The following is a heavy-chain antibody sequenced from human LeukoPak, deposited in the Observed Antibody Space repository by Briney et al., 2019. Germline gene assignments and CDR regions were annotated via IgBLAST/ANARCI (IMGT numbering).Heavy chain of an antibody. V-gene: IGHV4-39*01. CDR3: ARHDWSGSSGYYYPPEGVHAFDI. CDR1: GGSISSSNYY. D-gene: IGHD3-22*01. CDR2: IYYSGST. Sequence: PSETLSLTCTVSGGSISSSNYYWGWIRQPPGKGLEWIGSIYYSGSTYYNPSLKSRVTISVDTSKNQFSLRLSSVTAADTAVYYCARHDWSGSSGYYYPPEGVHAFDIWGQGTMVTVSS. J-gene: IGHJ3*02.